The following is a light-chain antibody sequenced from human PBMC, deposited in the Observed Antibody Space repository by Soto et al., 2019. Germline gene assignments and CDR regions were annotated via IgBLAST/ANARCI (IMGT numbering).Light chain of an antibody. V-gene: IGKV3-20*01. CDR1: QRVSSNK. CDR2: STS. Sequence: EVVLTQSPGTLSLSPGERATLSCRASQRVSSNKFAWYQQKPGQAPRLLIYSTSNRATGIPDSFRGSGSWTDFTLTITRLEPEDFAVYYCQQYGDSQTFGQGTKVEMK. J-gene: IGKJ1*01. CDR3: QQYGDSQT.